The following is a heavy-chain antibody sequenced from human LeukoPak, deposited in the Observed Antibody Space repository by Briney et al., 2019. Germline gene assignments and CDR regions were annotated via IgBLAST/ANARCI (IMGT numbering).Heavy chain of an antibody. Sequence: PSETLSLTCAVYGGSFSGYYWSWIRQPPGKGLEWIGEINHSGSTNYNPSLKGRVTISVDTSKNQFSLKLSSVTAADTAVYYCAGAEYGDYGAFDIWGQGTMVTVSS. V-gene: IGHV4-34*01. D-gene: IGHD4-17*01. CDR2: INHSGST. J-gene: IGHJ3*02. CDR3: AGAEYGDYGAFDI. CDR1: GGSFSGYY.